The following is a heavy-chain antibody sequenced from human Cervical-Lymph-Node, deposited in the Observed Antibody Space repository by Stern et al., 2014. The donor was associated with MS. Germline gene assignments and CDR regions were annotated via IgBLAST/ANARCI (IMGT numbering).Heavy chain of an antibody. CDR2: VIPVFGTT. V-gene: IGHV1-69*01. D-gene: IGHD3-10*01. CDR3: ARGLASTITMDV. CDR1: GGAFRTYA. J-gene: IGHJ6*02. Sequence: VQLLESGAEMKKSGSSVKVSCKASGGAFRTYAFTWVRQAPGKGLEWMGRVIPVFGTTNYAQKFQGRVTITADESTSTAYMELSSLKSEDTAVYYCARGLASTITMDVWGQGTTGTVSS.